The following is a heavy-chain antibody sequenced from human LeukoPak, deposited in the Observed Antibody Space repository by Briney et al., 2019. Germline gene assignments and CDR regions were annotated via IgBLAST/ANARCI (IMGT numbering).Heavy chain of an antibody. Sequence: GGSLRLSCAASGFTFRSYAMQWVRQAPGRGREGVCYITYNSGTIFYADSVKDRFTISRDNAKDSLYLQMSSLRDEDTAVYYCARDSGYSYADDYWGQGTLVTVSS. CDR1: GFTFRSYA. D-gene: IGHD5-18*01. V-gene: IGHV3-48*02. CDR3: ARDSGYSYADDY. J-gene: IGHJ4*02. CDR2: ITYNSGTI.